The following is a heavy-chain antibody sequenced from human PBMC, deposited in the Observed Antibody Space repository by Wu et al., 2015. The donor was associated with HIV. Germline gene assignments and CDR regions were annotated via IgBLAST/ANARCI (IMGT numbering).Heavy chain of an antibody. V-gene: IGHV1-69*13. CDR1: GATFTSYA. CDR3: ATTITGTTSYYFDY. D-gene: IGHD1-7*01. CDR2: LIPMYGTA. J-gene: IGHJ4*02. Sequence: QVQLLQSGAEVKNPGSSVRVSCKASGATFTSYALSWVRQAPGQGLEWMGRLIPMYGTANYAQKFQGRVTITADESTSTAYMDVSSLRSDDTAVYYCATTITGTTSYYFDYWGQGTLVTVSS.